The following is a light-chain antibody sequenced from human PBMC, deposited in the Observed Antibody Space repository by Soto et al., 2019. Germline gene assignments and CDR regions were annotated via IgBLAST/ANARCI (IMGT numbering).Light chain of an antibody. CDR1: QSVSSN. V-gene: IGKV3-20*01. Sequence: EVGLRQSPATLSLSPGERATLSCRASQSVSSNLAWYQQKPGQAPRLLIYGASTRATGIPDRFSGSGSGTDFTLTISRLEPEDFAVYYCQQYGSSPPITFGQGTRLEIK. CDR3: QQYGSSPPIT. CDR2: GAS. J-gene: IGKJ5*01.